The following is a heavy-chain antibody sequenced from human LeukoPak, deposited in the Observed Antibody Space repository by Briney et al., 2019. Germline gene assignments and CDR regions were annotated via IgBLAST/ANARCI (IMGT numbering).Heavy chain of an antibody. V-gene: IGHV4-59*01. J-gene: IGHJ4*02. CDR1: GGSISSYY. Sequence: SETLSLTCTVSGGSISSYYWSWIRQPPGKGLGWIGYIYYSGSTNYNPSLKSRVTISVDTSKNQFSLKLSSVTTADTAVYYCARGSSGPPSFDYWGQGTLVTVSS. D-gene: IGHD3-22*01. CDR3: ARGSSGPPSFDY. CDR2: IYYSGST.